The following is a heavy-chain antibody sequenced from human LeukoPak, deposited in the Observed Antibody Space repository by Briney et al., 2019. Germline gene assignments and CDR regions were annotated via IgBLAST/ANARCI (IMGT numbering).Heavy chain of an antibody. V-gene: IGHV4-34*10. Sequence: KASETLSLTCAVYGGSFSGYYWSWIRQPPGKGLEWIGEINHSGSTNYNPSLRSRITMSLDTSENQLSLKLYSVTAADTAIYYCARYQTGTMFAVWGQGTLVTISS. J-gene: IGHJ4*02. CDR2: INHSGST. CDR3: ARYQTGTMFAV. D-gene: IGHD1/OR15-1a*01. CDR1: GGSFSGYY.